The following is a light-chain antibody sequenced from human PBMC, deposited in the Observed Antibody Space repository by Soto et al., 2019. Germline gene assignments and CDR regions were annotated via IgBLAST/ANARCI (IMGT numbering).Light chain of an antibody. V-gene: IGLV2-14*01. J-gene: IGLJ3*02. CDR3: SSYTTRSTLV. CDR1: SSDIGAYIY. Sequence: QSVLTQPASVSGSPGQSITISCTGTSSDIGAYIYVSWYQQHPGKAPKLMIYEVTNRPSGVSDRFSGSKSGNTASLTISELQDEDEADYYCSSYTTRSTLVFGGGTKLTVL. CDR2: EVT.